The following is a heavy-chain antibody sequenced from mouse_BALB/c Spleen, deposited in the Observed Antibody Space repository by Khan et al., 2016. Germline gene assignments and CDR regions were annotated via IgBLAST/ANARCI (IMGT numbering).Heavy chain of an antibody. CDR2: IYPYSGNT. V-gene: IGHV1-77*01. Sequence: QVQLKESGAELARPGASVKLSCKASGYTFTDYYINWVKQRTGQGLEWIGEIYPYSGNTSYTEKFKGRAILTAETSSSTAYMKVSSLTDEDSAVYFCPKGGRSDYYAMDYWGQGTSVTLAS. CDR3: PKGGRSDYYAMDY. CDR1: GYTFTDYY. D-gene: IGHD1-1*01. J-gene: IGHJ4*01.